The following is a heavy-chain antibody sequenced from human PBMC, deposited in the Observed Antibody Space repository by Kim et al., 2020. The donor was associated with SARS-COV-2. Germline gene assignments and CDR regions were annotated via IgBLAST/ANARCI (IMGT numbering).Heavy chain of an antibody. J-gene: IGHJ4*02. V-gene: IGHV1-18*04. CDR2: ISPYTGYT. CDR1: GYTFRSYG. Sequence: ASVKVSCKPSGYTFRSYGISWVRQAPGQGLEWMGWISPYTGYTNYGQKFQGRLTMTTDTSTNTAYMDLRSLRSDDTAVYYCARDRCSGGSCQSGAWFEYWGQGTRVIVSS. CDR3: ARDRCSGGSCQSGAWFEY. D-gene: IGHD2-15*01.